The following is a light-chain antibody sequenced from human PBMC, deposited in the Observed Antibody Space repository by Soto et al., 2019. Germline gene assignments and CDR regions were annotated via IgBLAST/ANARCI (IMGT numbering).Light chain of an antibody. Sequence: DIQMTQSPSSLSASVGDRVTITCQASHDIKKFLNWFQEKPGKAPELMIYDASNLHTGVPSRFSGSGSGTHFPFTISSLQPEDIATYYCQRYDSLPPTFGQGTRLDIK. V-gene: IGKV1-33*01. CDR3: QRYDSLPPT. CDR1: HDIKKF. CDR2: DAS. J-gene: IGKJ5*01.